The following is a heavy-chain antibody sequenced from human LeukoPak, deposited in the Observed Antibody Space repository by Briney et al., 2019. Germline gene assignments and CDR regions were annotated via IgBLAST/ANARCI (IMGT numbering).Heavy chain of an antibody. Sequence: PSETLSLTCTVSWPPMSSYYWSWIRQPAPKELDWMGRVYTSGSPTANPSLKTRITMSIDTSENQISLKLSSVTAADKAVYYCARDNPPQYNSGWFAYWGQGTLVSVSS. J-gene: IGHJ4*02. CDR3: ARDNPPQYNSGWFAY. D-gene: IGHD6-19*01. CDR1: WPPMSSYY. V-gene: IGHV4-4*07. CDR2: VYTSGSP.